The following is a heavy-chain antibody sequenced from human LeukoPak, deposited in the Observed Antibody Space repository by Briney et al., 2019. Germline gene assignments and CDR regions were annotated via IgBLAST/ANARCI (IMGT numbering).Heavy chain of an antibody. CDR2: IIPIFGTA. CDR3: ARGSWGCSSTSCHGGFDP. D-gene: IGHD2-2*01. V-gene: IGHV1-69*05. J-gene: IGHJ5*02. Sequence: GASVKVSCKASGGTFSSYAISWVRQAPGQGLEWMGGIIPIFGTANNAQKFQGRVTITTDEYTSKDYMELSSLRSEDTAVYYCARGSWGCSSTSCHGGFDPWGQGTLVTVSS. CDR1: GGTFSSYA.